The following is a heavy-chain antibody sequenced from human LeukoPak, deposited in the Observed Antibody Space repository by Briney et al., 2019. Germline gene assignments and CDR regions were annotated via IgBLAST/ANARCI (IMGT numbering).Heavy chain of an antibody. CDR3: AKDKSSTVITPADY. Sequence: PGGSLRLSCAASGFTFDDYAMHWVRQAPGKGLEWVSGISWHSGSIGYADSVNGRFTISRDNAKNSLYLQMNSLRAEDTAFYYCAKDKSSTVITPADYWGQGTLVTVSS. V-gene: IGHV3-9*01. D-gene: IGHD4-23*01. CDR2: ISWHSGSI. J-gene: IGHJ4*02. CDR1: GFTFDDYA.